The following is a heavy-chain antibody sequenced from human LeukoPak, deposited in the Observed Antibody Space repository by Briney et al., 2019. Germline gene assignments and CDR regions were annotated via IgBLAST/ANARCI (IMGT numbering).Heavy chain of an antibody. J-gene: IGHJ4*02. CDR3: ARGHYYDSSGYQYKDY. CDR2: ISSSSSYI. Sequence: PGGSLRLSCAASGFTFSSYSMNWVRQAPGKGLEWVSSISSSSSYIYYADSVKGRFTISRDNAKNSLYLQMNSLRAEDTAVYYCARGHYYDSSGYQYKDYWGQGTLVTVSS. CDR1: GFTFSSYS. V-gene: IGHV3-21*01. D-gene: IGHD3-22*01.